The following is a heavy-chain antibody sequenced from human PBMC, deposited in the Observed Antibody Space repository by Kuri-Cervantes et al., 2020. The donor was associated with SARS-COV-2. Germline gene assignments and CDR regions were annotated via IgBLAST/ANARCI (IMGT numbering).Heavy chain of an antibody. J-gene: IGHJ4*02. CDR3: AREPWGYGPGGY. V-gene: IGHV4-30-2*01. CDR2: IYHSGHT. CDR1: GDSISFGTYS. D-gene: IGHD5-18*01. Sequence: SCTVSGDSISFGTYSWTWIRQTPGKGLEWIGYIYHSGHTHYNPSLRGRVTMSVDTFKNQFSLKLNSVTAADTAVYYCAREPWGYGPGGYWGQGTLVTVSS.